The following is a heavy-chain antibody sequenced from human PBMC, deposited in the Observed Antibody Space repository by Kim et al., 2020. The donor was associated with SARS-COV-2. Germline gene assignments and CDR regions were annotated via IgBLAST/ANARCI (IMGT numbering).Heavy chain of an antibody. CDR1: GFPFRRYW. J-gene: IGHJ4*02. CDR3: ARDLSGADDY. D-gene: IGHD3-10*01. CDR2: TNEDGSVT. Sequence: GGSLRLSCGASGFPFRRYWMHWVRRAPGKGLVWVARTNEDGSVTNYADSVKGRFTISRDNAGNTLYLQMNSLTVEDTAIYYCARDLSGADDYWGQGTLVTVSS. V-gene: IGHV3-74*01.